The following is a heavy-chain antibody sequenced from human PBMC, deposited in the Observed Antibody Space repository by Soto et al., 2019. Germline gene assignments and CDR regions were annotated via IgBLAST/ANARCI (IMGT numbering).Heavy chain of an antibody. J-gene: IGHJ4*02. CDR1: GFTFSSYG. V-gene: IGHV3-30*03. CDR3: ARGSGSLLKAAFDY. CDR2: ISYDGSNK. D-gene: IGHD1-26*01. Sequence: QVQLVESGGGVVQPGRSLRLSCAASGFTFSSYGMHWVRQAPGKGLEWVAVISYDGSNKYYADSVKGRFTISRDNSKNTLYLQMNSLRAEDTAVYYCARGSGSLLKAAFDYWGQGTLVTVSS.